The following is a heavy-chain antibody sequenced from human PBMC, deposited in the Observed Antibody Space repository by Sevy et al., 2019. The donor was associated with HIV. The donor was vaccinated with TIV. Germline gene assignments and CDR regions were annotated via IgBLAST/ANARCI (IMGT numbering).Heavy chain of an antibody. D-gene: IGHD3-10*02. CDR2: KESGGQT. CDR3: ARMTSTCSIDS. V-gene: IGHV3-53*01. CDR1: GFSVSSYY. Sequence: GGSLRLSCAASGFSVSSYYMGWVRQAPGKGLEWVSTKESGGQTYYADSVRGRFTIARDESANNLFLQLNNLRAEDTGVYYCARMTSTCSIDSWGQGTLVTVSS. J-gene: IGHJ4*02.